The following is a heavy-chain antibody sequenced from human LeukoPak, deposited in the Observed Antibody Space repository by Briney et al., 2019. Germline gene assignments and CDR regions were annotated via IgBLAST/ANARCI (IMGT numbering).Heavy chain of an antibody. D-gene: IGHD3-10*01. CDR3: ARGEEHGSGTVHFDY. Sequence: PSGTLSLTCAVSVDSISNSHWWSWVGQPPRKGLEWIGEIYHGGSTNFNRSLKSRVTISVDRSNNQFFLRLTSVTAADTAVYYCARGEEHGSGTVHFDYWGQGTLVTVSS. CDR1: VDSISNSHW. J-gene: IGHJ4*02. CDR2: IYHGGST. V-gene: IGHV4-4*02.